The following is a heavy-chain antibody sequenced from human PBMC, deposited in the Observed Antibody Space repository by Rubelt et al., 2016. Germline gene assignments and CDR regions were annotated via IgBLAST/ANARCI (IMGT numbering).Heavy chain of an antibody. V-gene: IGHV4-34*01. Sequence: QVQLQQWGAGLLKPSETLSLTCAVYSGSLSNFYWSWVRQSPGEGLEWIGEINHSGIPNSNPSLKSRLTLSVDTSKSQISLHLRSVTGADTAVYYCARHRYCRSIRCYEGGGMDVWGQGTTVTVSS. D-gene: IGHD2-2*01. CDR1: SGSLSNFY. J-gene: IGHJ6*02. CDR2: INHSGIP. CDR3: ARHRYCRSIRCYEGGGMDV.